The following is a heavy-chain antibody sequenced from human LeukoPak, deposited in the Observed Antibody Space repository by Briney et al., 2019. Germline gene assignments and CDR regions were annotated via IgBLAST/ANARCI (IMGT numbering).Heavy chain of an antibody. D-gene: IGHD1-26*01. CDR1: GFTFSSYS. CDR2: ITASGTAM. CDR3: ASSGSYRFDY. J-gene: IGHJ4*02. Sequence: GGSLRLSCAASGFTFSSYSMNWVRQAPGKGLEWVSHITASGTAMFYADSVKGRFTISRDNAKNSLHLQMNSLRDEDTAVYYCASSGSYRFDYWGQGTLVTVSS. V-gene: IGHV3-48*02.